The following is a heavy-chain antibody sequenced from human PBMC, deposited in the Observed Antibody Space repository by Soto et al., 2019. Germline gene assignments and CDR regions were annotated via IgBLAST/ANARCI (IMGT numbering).Heavy chain of an antibody. CDR2: IYYSGST. D-gene: IGHD6-19*01. CDR3: ARAPQTTYSSGWYSSYYYYMDV. J-gene: IGHJ6*03. Sequence: PSETLSLTCTVSGGSISSGGYYWSWIRQHPGKGLEWIGYIYYSGSTYYNPSLKSRVTISVDTSKNQFSLKLSSVTAADTAVYYCARAPQTTYSSGWYSSYYYYMDVWGKGTTVTVSS. V-gene: IGHV4-31*03. CDR1: GGSISSGGYY.